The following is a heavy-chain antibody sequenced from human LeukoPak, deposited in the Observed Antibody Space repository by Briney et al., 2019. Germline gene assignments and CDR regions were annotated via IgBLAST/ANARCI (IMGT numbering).Heavy chain of an antibody. V-gene: IGHV4-39*07. J-gene: IGHJ4*02. CDR3: ARETVGATRGFDY. D-gene: IGHD1-26*01. CDR2: IYYSGST. CDR1: GGSISSSSYY. Sequence: SETLSLTCTVSGGSISSSSYYWGWIRQPPGKGLEWIGSIYYSGSTYYNPSLKSRVTMSVDTSKNQFSLKLSSVTAADTAVYYCARETVGATRGFDYWGQGTLVTVSS.